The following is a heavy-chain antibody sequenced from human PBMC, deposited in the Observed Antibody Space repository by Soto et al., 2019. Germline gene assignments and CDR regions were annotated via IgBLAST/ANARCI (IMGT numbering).Heavy chain of an antibody. CDR1: RGYIIRYY. D-gene: IGHD2-15*01. CDR3: ARGRRAQGHHNWFAC. J-gene: IGHJ5*01. Sequence: SGARPLPCTVSRGYIIRYYWSSIRQPPGKGLEWMGYSYNSGRTNYHPSLKGRVNISVDTSKNQFSLKLRPVTAADTPVYYCARGRRAQGHHNWFACWGQGSHGTVSS. CDR2: SYNSGRT. V-gene: IGHV4-59*01.